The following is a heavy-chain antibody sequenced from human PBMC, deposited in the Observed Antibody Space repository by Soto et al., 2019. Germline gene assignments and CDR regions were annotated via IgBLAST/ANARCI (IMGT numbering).Heavy chain of an antibody. D-gene: IGHD5-18*01. CDR1: GLIVTNNY. J-gene: IGHJ4*02. V-gene: IGHV3-53*05. Sequence: PGGSLRLSCSVSGLIVTNNYITWVRQAPGKGLEWVSIIYAGGNTFYADSVKGRFTISRDNSKNTLYLQMNSLRAEDTAVYYCAKDRARVQLWLYFDYWGQGTLVTVSS. CDR3: AKDRARVQLWLYFDY. CDR2: IYAGGNT.